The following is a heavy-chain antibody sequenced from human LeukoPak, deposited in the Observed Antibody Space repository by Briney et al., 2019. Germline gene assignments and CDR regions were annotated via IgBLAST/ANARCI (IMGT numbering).Heavy chain of an antibody. J-gene: IGHJ4*02. V-gene: IGHV4-59*01. CDR2: IYYSGST. Sequence: SETLSLTCTVSGGSISSYYWSWIRQPPGKGLEWIGYIYYSGSTNYNPSLKSRVTISVVTSKNQFSLKLSSVTAADTAVYYCARDLAAAGTFYFDYWGQGTLVTVSS. D-gene: IGHD6-13*01. CDR1: GGSISSYY. CDR3: ARDLAAAGTFYFDY.